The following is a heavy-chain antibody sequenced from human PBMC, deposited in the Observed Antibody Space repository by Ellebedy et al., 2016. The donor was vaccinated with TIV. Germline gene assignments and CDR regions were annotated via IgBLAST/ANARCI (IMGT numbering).Heavy chain of an antibody. Sequence: GESLKISCAAWGFSFSNFWMSWVRQAPGKGLEWVAHIKTDGSETYYVDSVKGRFTISRDNPRNTLYLQMDSLRPDDTAVYYCARVAEGYSSSSIDHWGQGSQVTVSS. CDR2: IKTDGSET. CDR3: ARVAEGYSSSSIDH. J-gene: IGHJ4*02. V-gene: IGHV3-7*01. D-gene: IGHD6-6*01. CDR1: GFSFSNFW.